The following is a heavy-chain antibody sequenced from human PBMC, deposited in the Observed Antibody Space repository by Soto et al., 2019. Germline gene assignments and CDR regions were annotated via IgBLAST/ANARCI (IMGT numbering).Heavy chain of an antibody. CDR3: ARLVRVAMPSPVYHYFDL. V-gene: IGHV4-59*08. Sequence: QVQLQESGPGPVKPSETLSLTCSVSGGSISGHYWAWIRQSPEKGLEWLAYLHDSGTDNYNPSLKSRVSMSLDTSRNQFFLKVTSVTATDTAIYYCARLVRVAMPSPVYHYFDLWGRGTLVSVS. D-gene: IGHD1-26*01. CDR2: LHDSGTD. CDR1: GGSISGHY. J-gene: IGHJ2*01.